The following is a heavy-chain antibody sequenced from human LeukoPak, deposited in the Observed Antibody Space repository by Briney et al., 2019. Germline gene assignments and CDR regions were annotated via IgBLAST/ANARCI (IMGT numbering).Heavy chain of an antibody. CDR1: GFTFSSYS. CDR3: ASEDDETNWFDP. CDR2: IKQDGSEK. V-gene: IGHV3-7*01. J-gene: IGHJ5*02. D-gene: IGHD1-1*01. Sequence: GGSLRLSCAASGFTFSSYSMNWVRQAPGKGLEWVANIKQDGSEKYYVDSVKGRFTISRDNAKNSLYLQMNSLRAEDTAVYYCASEDDETNWFDPWGQGTLVTVSS.